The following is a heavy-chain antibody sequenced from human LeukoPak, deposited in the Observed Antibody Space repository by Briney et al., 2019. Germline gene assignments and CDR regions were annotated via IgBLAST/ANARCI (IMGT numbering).Heavy chain of an antibody. Sequence: GASVKVSCKASGYTFTNYGLSWVRQAPGQGLEWMGWISGYNGNTNYAQRLQGRVTLTTDTSTNTAYMDLTSLRSDDTAVYYCARDGGGPGDAFDIWGQGTMVTVSS. CDR3: ARDGGGPGDAFDI. D-gene: IGHD2-15*01. J-gene: IGHJ3*02. CDR1: GYTFTNYG. CDR2: ISGYNGNT. V-gene: IGHV1-18*01.